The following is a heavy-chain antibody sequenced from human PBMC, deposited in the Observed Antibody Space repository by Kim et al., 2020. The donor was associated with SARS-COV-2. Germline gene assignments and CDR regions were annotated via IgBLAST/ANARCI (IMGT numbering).Heavy chain of an antibody. V-gene: IGHV1-3*01. CDR1: GYTFTTYA. CDR3: AAMWELGEFDP. Sequence: ASVKVSCKASGYTFTTYAMHWVRQAPGQRLEWMGWINAGNGNTKYSKKFQGRVTITRDTSASTAYMELSSLRSEDTAVYYCAAMWELGEFDPWGQGTLVTVSS. J-gene: IGHJ5*02. CDR2: INAGNGNT. D-gene: IGHD1-26*01.